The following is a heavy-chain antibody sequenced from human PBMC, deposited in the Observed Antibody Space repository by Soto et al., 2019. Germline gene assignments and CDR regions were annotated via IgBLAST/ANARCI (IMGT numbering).Heavy chain of an antibody. V-gene: IGHV3-74*01. Sequence: PGGSLRLSCAVSGFTFSRYWMHWVRQAPGKWPVWVARIHFDGSTFSYADSVRGRFTISRDNAKNTLYLQMNSLRVEDTAVYYCARDYYDNSGSRYVDYGMDVWGQGTTVTVSS. J-gene: IGHJ6*02. CDR2: IHFDGSTF. CDR1: GFTFSRYW. CDR3: ARDYYDNSGSRYVDYGMDV. D-gene: IGHD3-22*01.